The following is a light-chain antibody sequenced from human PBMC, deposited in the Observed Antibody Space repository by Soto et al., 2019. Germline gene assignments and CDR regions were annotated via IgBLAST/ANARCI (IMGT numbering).Light chain of an antibody. Sequence: EIVLTQSPGTLSLSPGERASLSCRASLTISTSYLAWYQQKPGQAPRLLMYGTTSRAAGIPDRFRGSGSGTNFTLTFSRLEPEDFAVYYCQHYANSPYPFGQGTTLEIK. J-gene: IGKJ2*01. CDR1: LTISTSY. CDR3: QHYANSPYP. V-gene: IGKV3-20*01. CDR2: GTT.